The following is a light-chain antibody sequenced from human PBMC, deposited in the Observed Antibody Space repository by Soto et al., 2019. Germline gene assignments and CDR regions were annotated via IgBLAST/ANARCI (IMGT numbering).Light chain of an antibody. CDR2: AAS. Sequence: DIQMTQSPSSLSASVGDRVTITCRASQDLSIYLAWYQQKPGKVPKLLIYAASTLQSGVPSRFSGSGSGTDFTLTISSLQAEDVATYYCQRYNTVPVTFGPGTKVDIK. J-gene: IGKJ3*01. CDR3: QRYNTVPVT. V-gene: IGKV1-27*01. CDR1: QDLSIY.